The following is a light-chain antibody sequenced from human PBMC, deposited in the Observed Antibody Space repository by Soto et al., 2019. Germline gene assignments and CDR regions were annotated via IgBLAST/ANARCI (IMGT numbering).Light chain of an antibody. CDR3: QQYNNWPTWT. Sequence: EIVLTQSPATLSVSPGERATLSCRASQSVSSNLAWYQQKPGQAPRLLIYGASTRATGIPARFSGSGSGTEFTLTISSLQSEDFAVCYCQQYNNWPTWTFGQGTKVDIK. CDR2: GAS. J-gene: IGKJ1*01. CDR1: QSVSSN. V-gene: IGKV3-15*01.